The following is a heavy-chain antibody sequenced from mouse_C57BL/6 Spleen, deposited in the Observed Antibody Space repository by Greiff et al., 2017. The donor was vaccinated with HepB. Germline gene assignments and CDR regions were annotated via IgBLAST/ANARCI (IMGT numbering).Heavy chain of an antibody. CDR1: GYTFTSYW. CDR3: ARSYYGSSDYYAMDY. Sequence: QVQLQQPGAELVRPGTSVKLSCKASGYTFTSYWMHWVKQRPGQGLEWIGVIEPSDSYTNYNQKFKGKATLTVDTSSSTAYMQLSSLTSEDSAVYYCARSYYGSSDYYAMDYWGQGTSVTVSS. V-gene: IGHV1-59*01. J-gene: IGHJ4*01. D-gene: IGHD1-1*01. CDR2: IEPSDSYT.